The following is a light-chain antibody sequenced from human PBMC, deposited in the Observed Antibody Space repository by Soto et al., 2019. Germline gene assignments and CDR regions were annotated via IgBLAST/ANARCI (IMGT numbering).Light chain of an antibody. CDR3: SSYTSSSTLVV. CDR1: SSDVGGYNY. V-gene: IGLV2-14*01. CDR2: EVS. Sequence: QSALTQPASVSGSPGQSITISCTGTSSDVGGYNYVSWYQQLPGKAPKLMIYEVSNRPSGVSNRFSGSKSDNTASLTISGLQAEDEADYYCSSYTSSSTLVVFGGGTKLTVL. J-gene: IGLJ2*01.